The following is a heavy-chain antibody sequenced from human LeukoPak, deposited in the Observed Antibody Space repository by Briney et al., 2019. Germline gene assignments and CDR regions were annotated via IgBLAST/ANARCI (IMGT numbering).Heavy chain of an antibody. J-gene: IGHJ4*02. CDR1: GFTFGSYA. V-gene: IGHV3-23*01. CDR3: AKLERRHYGGNRFDF. Sequence: GGSLRLSCAASGFTFGSYAMSWVRQAPGKGLEWVSGISAPGDNTYYADSVKGRLTISRDNSKNTLYLQMNSLRAEDTALYYCAKLERRHYGGNRFDFWGQGTLFTVSS. D-gene: IGHD1-1*01. CDR2: ISAPGDNT.